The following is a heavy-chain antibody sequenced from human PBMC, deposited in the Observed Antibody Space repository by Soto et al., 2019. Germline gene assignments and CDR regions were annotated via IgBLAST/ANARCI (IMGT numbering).Heavy chain of an antibody. CDR2: IYYSGST. V-gene: IGHV4-30-4*02. D-gene: IGHD6-13*01. J-gene: IGHJ4*02. Sequence: SETLSLTCTVSGGSISSGDYYWSWIRQPPGKGLEWIGYIYYSGSTYYNPSLKSRVTISVDTSKNQFSLKLSSVTAADTAVYYCASHSSHWPFFDFWGQGTLVTVSS. CDR1: GGSISSGDYY. CDR3: ASHSSHWPFFDF.